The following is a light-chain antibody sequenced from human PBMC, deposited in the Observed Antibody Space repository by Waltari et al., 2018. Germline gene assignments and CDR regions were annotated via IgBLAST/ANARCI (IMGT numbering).Light chain of an antibody. Sequence: SGSPGQSITISCTGTSSDVGTYNLVSWYQQHPGKAPKFMIYEVSKRPSGVSNRFSGSKSGNTASLTISGLQAEDEAAYYCCSYAGSSTWVFGGGTKLTVL. J-gene: IGLJ3*02. CDR1: SSDVGTYNL. CDR2: EVS. V-gene: IGLV2-23*02. CDR3: CSYAGSSTWV.